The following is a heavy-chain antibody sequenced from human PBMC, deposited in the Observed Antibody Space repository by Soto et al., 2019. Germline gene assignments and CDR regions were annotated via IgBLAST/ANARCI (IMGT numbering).Heavy chain of an antibody. Sequence: GESLKISCKGSGYSFTSYWIGWVRQMPGKGLEWMGIIYPGDSDTRYSPSFQGQVTISADKSISTAYLQWSSLKASDTAMYYCARHGIAAAGTSGAWGWYFDLWGRGTLVTVSS. J-gene: IGHJ2*01. CDR3: ARHGIAAAGTSGAWGWYFDL. D-gene: IGHD6-13*01. CDR2: IYPGDSDT. V-gene: IGHV5-51*01. CDR1: GYSFTSYW.